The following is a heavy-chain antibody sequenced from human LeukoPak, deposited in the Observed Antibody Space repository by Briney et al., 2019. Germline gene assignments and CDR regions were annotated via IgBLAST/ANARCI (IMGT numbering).Heavy chain of an antibody. J-gene: IGHJ4*02. V-gene: IGHV3-23*01. Sequence: GGSLRLSCAASGFTFSSYAMSWVRQAPGKGLEWVSAISGSGGSTYYADSVKGRFTISRDNAKNSLYLQMNSLRAEDTAVYYCARATPEGFDYWGQGTLVTVSS. CDR1: GFTFSSYA. CDR3: ARATPEGFDY. CDR2: ISGSGGST. D-gene: IGHD2-15*01.